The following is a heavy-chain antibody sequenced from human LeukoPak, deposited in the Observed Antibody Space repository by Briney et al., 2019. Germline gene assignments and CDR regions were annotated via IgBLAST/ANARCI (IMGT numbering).Heavy chain of an antibody. J-gene: IGHJ4*02. V-gene: IGHV3-73*01. CDR3: TTGPSSGYYYVGY. CDR1: GFTFSGSA. Sequence: QTGGSLRLSCAASGFTFSGSAMHWVRQASGKGLEWVGRIRSKANSYATAYAASVKGRFTISRDDSKNTAYLQMNSLKTEDTAVYYCTTGPSSGYYYVGYWGQGTLVTVSS. D-gene: IGHD3-22*01. CDR2: IRSKANSYAT.